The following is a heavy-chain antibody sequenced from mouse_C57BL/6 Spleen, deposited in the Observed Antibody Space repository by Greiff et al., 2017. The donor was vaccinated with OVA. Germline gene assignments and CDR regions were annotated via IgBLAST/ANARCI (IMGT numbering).Heavy chain of an antibody. Sequence: QVQLQQSGPGLVQPSQSLSITCTVSGFSLTSYGVHWVRQSPGKGLEWLGVIWRGGSTDYNAAFMSRLSITKDNSKSQVFFKMNSLQADDTAIYYCAKNRDLSTVAYAMDYWGQGTSVTVSS. D-gene: IGHD1-1*01. CDR2: IWRGGST. CDR3: AKNRDLSTVAYAMDY. J-gene: IGHJ4*01. V-gene: IGHV2-5*01. CDR1: GFSLTSYG.